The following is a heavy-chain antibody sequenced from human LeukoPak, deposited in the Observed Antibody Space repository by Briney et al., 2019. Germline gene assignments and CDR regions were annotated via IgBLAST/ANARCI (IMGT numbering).Heavy chain of an antibody. CDR3: ARQSNYGNDYYGMDV. D-gene: IGHD3-10*01. V-gene: IGHV6-1*01. CDR1: GDSVSSNSA. CDR2: TYYRSKWYN. J-gene: IGHJ6*02. Sequence: SQTLSLTCAISGDSVSSNSAWNWIRQSPSRGLEWLGRTYYRSKWYNDYAVSVKSRITINPDTSKNQFSLQLNSVTPEDTAVYYCARQSNYGNDYYGMDVWGQGTTVTVSS.